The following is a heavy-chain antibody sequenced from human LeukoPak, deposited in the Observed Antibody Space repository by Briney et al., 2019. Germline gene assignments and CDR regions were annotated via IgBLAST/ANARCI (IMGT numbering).Heavy chain of an antibody. CDR3: ASILNPNYFDTSGYYDY. V-gene: IGHV4-39*07. Sequence: SETLSLTCAVSGGSISSSNYYWGWIRQPPGKGLEWIGNIYYTGSTYYNPSLTSRVTISVDSSKNHFSLKLTSVTAADTAVYYCASILNPNYFDTSGYYDYWGQGTLVTVSS. CDR1: GGSISSSNYY. CDR2: IYYTGST. J-gene: IGHJ4*02. D-gene: IGHD3-22*01.